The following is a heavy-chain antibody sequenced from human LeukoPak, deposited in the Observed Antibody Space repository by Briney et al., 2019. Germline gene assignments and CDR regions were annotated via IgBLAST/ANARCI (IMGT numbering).Heavy chain of an antibody. J-gene: IGHJ4*02. CDR2: INSDGSST. CDR1: GFTFSNYW. CDR3: AKGYYHDSSGPPPAFGY. Sequence: GGSLRLSCAASGFTFSNYWMHWVRQAPGKGLVWVSRINSDGSSTSYADSVKGRFTISRDNAKNTLYLQMNSLRAEDTAVYYCAKGYYHDSSGPPPAFGYWGQGTLVTVSS. V-gene: IGHV3-74*01. D-gene: IGHD3-22*01.